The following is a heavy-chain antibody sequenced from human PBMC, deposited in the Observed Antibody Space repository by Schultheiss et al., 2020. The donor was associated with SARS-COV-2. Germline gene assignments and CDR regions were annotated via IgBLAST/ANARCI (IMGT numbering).Heavy chain of an antibody. CDR3: ARGHAPIFGVVYPGEYGMDV. J-gene: IGHJ6*02. Sequence: GGSLRLSCAASGFTFSTYAMSWVRQAPGKGLEWVAVIWFDGSEKYYADSVKGRFTISRDNSKNTVYLQMNSLRAEDTAVYYCARGHAPIFGVVYPGEYGMDVWGQGATVTVAS. V-gene: IGHV3-33*08. D-gene: IGHD3-3*01. CDR2: IWFDGSEK. CDR1: GFTFSTYA.